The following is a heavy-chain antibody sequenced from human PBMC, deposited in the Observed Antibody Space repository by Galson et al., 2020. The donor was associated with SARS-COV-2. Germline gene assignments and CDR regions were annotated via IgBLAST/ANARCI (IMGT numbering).Heavy chain of an antibody. V-gene: IGHV3-23*01. CDR1: GFTFSTHD. CDR3: GKGVLAAPRVYDY. CDR2: MSADGGRT. J-gene: IGHJ4*02. D-gene: IGHD2-15*01. Sequence: GESLKISCAASGFTFSTHDMTWVRQAPGKRPEWVSSMSADGGRTYYPDSVMGRFTISRANSQNTLYLQMNHLRPEDTTVYYCGKGVLAAPRVYDYWGQGTLVTVSS.